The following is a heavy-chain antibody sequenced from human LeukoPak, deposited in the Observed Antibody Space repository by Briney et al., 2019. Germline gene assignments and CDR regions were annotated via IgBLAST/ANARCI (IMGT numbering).Heavy chain of an antibody. Sequence: TGGSLRLSCAASGFIFSRYAMHWVRQAPGKGLEWVALISYDGSKKYYADSVKGRFTISRDNSKNTLYLQMNSLRAEDTAVYYCATAHCNGDCFSVSYFDYWGQGTLVTVSS. D-gene: IGHD2-21*02. CDR3: ATAHCNGDCFSVSYFDY. V-gene: IGHV3-30*04. CDR1: GFIFSRYA. J-gene: IGHJ4*02. CDR2: ISYDGSKK.